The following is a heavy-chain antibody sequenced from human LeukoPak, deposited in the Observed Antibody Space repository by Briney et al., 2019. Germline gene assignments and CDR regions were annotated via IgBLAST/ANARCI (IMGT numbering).Heavy chain of an antibody. J-gene: IGHJ5*02. Sequence: PSETLSLTCTVSGASISSYYWSWIRQPPGKGLEWIGYIYYSGSTNYNPSLKSRVTISVDTSKNQFSMRLSSVTAADTAVYYCARHRYYYDSSGYYYQPWGQGTLVTVSS. V-gene: IGHV4-59*01. CDR1: GASISSYY. CDR2: IYYSGST. D-gene: IGHD3-22*01. CDR3: ARHRYYYDSSGYYYQP.